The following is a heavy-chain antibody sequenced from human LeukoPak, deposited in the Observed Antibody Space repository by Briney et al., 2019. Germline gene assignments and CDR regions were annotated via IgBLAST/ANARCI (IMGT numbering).Heavy chain of an antibody. J-gene: IGHJ6*03. CDR3: ARLSGPNYYYYYYYMDV. CDR2: INHSGST. D-gene: IGHD4/OR15-4a*01. Sequence: SETLPLTCTVSGGSISSYYWSWIRQPAGKGLEWIGEINHSGSTNYNPSLKSRVTISVDTSKNQFSLKLSSVTAADTAVYYCARLSGPNYYYYYYYMDVWGKGTTVTVSS. V-gene: IGHV4-34*01. CDR1: GGSISSYY.